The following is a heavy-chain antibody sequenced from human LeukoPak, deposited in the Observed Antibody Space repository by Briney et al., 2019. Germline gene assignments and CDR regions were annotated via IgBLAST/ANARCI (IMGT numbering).Heavy chain of an antibody. J-gene: IGHJ3*02. V-gene: IGHV4-39*01. Sequence: PSETLSLTRAVSDDSIRSSAYYWGWIRQPPGKGLEWIVSIYYSGSTFYNPPLKSRVTISIDTSNNQFSMKLSSVTAADTAVYYCASEPYGSGSFLGAFDIWGQGTMVTVSS. D-gene: IGHD3-10*01. CDR2: IYYSGST. CDR1: DDSIRSSAYY. CDR3: ASEPYGSGSFLGAFDI.